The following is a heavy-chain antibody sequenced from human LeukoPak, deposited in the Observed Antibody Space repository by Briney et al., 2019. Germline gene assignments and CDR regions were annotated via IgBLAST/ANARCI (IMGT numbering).Heavy chain of an antibody. D-gene: IGHD3-16*02. CDR2: INPSGGST. V-gene: IGHV1-46*01. CDR3: ASAITFGGVIVDNY. J-gene: IGHJ4*02. Sequence: ASVTVSCKASGYTFTSYYMHWVRQAPGQGLEWMGIINPSGGSTSYAQKFQGRVTMTRDMSTSTVYMELSSLRSEDTAVYYCASAITFGGVIVDNYWGQGTLVTVSS. CDR1: GYTFTSYY.